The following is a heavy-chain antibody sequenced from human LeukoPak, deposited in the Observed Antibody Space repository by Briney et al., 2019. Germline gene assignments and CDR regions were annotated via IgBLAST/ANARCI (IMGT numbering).Heavy chain of an antibody. Sequence: SVKVSCKASGGTFSSYAISWVRQAPGQGLEWMGGIIPIFGTANYAQKFQGRVTNTADESTSTAYMELSSLRSEDTAVYYCAGHDYSNYGGYYYMDVWGKGTTVTVSS. CDR3: AGHDYSNYGGYYYMDV. CDR1: GGTFSSYA. J-gene: IGHJ6*03. V-gene: IGHV1-69*13. CDR2: IIPIFGTA. D-gene: IGHD4-11*01.